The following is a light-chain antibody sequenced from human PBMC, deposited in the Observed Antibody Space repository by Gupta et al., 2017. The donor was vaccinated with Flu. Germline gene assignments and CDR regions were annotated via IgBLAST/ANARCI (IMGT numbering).Light chain of an antibody. CDR1: QSLLHNNGYNY. CDR2: LGS. CDR3: MLAIQTPYT. Sequence: DIVMTQSPLSLPVIPGESASISCRSSQSLLHNNGYNYLDWYLQKPGQPPQLLIYLGSNRASGVPDRFSGSGSGTEFTLRIKRVEAEDVGIYYCMLAIQTPYTFGQGTKLEIK. V-gene: IGKV2-28*01. J-gene: IGKJ2*01.